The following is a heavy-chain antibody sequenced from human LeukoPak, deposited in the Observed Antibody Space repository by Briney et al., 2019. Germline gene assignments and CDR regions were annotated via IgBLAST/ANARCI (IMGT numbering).Heavy chain of an antibody. CDR1: GFTFTSHS. J-gene: IGHJ4*02. D-gene: IGHD2-21*01. CDR2: ITGSGSI. CDR3: VRDVIHSYFDI. V-gene: IGHV3-69-1*02. Sequence: GGSWRLSCAASGFTFTSHSLDWVRQAPGKGLEWVSSITGSGSIPYADSVKGRFTISRDNAKNSLYLQMDGLRAEDTAVYYCVRDVIHSYFDIWGQGVLVTVSS.